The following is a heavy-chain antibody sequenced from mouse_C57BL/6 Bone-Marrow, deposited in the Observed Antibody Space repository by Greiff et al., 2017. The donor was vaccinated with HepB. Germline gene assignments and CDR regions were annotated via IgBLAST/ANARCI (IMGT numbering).Heavy chain of an antibody. CDR2: IYPRSGNT. V-gene: IGHV1-81*01. D-gene: IGHD1-1*01. Sequence: VKLQESGAELARPGASVKLSCKASGYTFTSYGISWVKQRTGQGLEWIGEIYPRSGNTYYNEKFKGKATLTADKSSSTAYMELRSLTSEDSAVYFCARRGGYGRDFDVWGTGTTVTVSS. CDR3: ARRGGYGRDFDV. CDR1: GYTFTSYG. J-gene: IGHJ1*03.